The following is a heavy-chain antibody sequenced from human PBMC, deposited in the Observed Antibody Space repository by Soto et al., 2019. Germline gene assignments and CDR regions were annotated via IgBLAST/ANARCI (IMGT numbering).Heavy chain of an antibody. CDR1: GFTFSSYS. J-gene: IGHJ4*02. CDR2: ISSSSSTI. CDR3: ARDNHDSSDYYSHFDH. Sequence: GGSLRLSCAASGFTFSSYSMNWVRQAPGKGLEWVSYISSSSSTIYYADSVKGRFTISRDNAKNSLYLQMNSLRAEDTAVYYCARDNHDSSDYYSHFDHWGQGTLVTVSS. V-gene: IGHV3-48*01. D-gene: IGHD3-22*01.